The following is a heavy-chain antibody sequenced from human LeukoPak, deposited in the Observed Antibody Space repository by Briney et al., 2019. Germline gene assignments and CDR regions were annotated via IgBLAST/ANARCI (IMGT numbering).Heavy chain of an antibody. CDR2: IGASGGKT. CDR3: AKAEGYDILTGLDY. J-gene: IGHJ4*02. V-gene: IGHV3-23*01. CDR1: GFTFSSYA. Sequence: GGSLRLSCATSGFTFSSYAMSWVRRASGKGLEWGSGIGASGGKTYYADSVKGRFTISRDNSKNTMYLQMNSLRTEDTAVYYCAKAEGYDILTGLDYWGQGTLVTVSS. D-gene: IGHD3-9*01.